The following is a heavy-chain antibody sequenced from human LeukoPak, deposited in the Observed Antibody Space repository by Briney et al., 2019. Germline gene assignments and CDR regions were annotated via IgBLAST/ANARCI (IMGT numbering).Heavy chain of an antibody. J-gene: IGHJ3*02. CDR2: ISSSSSYI. D-gene: IGHD1/OR15-1a*01. CDR1: GFTFSSYS. Sequence: PGGSLRLSCAASGFTFSSYSMNWVRQAPGKGLEWVSSISSSSSYIYYADSVKGRFTISRDNAKNSLYLQMNSLRDEDTAVYFCARDSSNNDAFQIWGQGTMVTVSS. CDR3: ARDSSNNDAFQI. V-gene: IGHV3-21*01.